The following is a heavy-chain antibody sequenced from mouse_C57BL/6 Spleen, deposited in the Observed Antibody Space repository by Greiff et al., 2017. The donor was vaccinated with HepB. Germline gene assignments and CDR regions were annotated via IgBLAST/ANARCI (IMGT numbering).Heavy chain of an antibody. Sequence: QVQLQQSGPELVKPGASVKISCKASGYAFSSSWMNWVKQRPGKGLEWIGRIYPGDGDTNYNGKFKGKATLTADKSPSTAYMQLSSLTSEDSAVYFCARANYGIDYWGQGTTLTVSS. CDR3: ARANYGIDY. CDR2: IYPGDGDT. D-gene: IGHD1-1*01. CDR1: GYAFSSSW. V-gene: IGHV1-82*01. J-gene: IGHJ2*01.